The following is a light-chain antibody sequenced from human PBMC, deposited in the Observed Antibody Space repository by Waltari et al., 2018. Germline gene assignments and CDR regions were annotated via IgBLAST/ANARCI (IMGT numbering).Light chain of an antibody. CDR2: DDS. J-gene: IGLJ2*01. Sequence: SYELTQPPSVSVAPGKTARITCGGRNIGSKSVHWYQQKPGQAPVLVVYDDSDWPSGIPERLSVSNSGNTATLTITRVEAGDEADYYCQVWDTSSDHPVFGGGTKLTVL. CDR3: QVWDTSSDHPV. V-gene: IGLV3-21*03. CDR1: NIGSKS.